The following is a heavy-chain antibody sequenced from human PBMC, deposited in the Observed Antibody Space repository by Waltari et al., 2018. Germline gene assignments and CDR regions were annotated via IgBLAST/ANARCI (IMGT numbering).Heavy chain of an antibody. CDR2: INPNSGGT. V-gene: IGHV1-2*02. D-gene: IGHD2-2*01. J-gene: IGHJ4*02. Sequence: QVQLVQSGAEVKKPGASVKVSCKASGYTFTGSYMHWVRQAPGQGLEWMGWINPNSGGTNYAQKFQGRVTMTRDTSISTAYMELSRLRSDDTAVYYCARGFYCSSTSCYDYFDYWGQGTLVTVSS. CDR1: GYTFTGSY. CDR3: ARGFYCSSTSCYDYFDY.